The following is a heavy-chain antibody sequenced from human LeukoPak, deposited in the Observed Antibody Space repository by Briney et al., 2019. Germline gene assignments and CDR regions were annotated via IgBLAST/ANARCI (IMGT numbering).Heavy chain of an antibody. J-gene: IGHJ6*02. CDR2: ISWDGGST. D-gene: IGHD4-23*01. Sequence: PGGSLRLSCAASGFTLDDYTMHWVRQAPGKGLEWVSLISWDGGSTYYADSAKGRFTISRDNSKNSLYLQMNSLRTEDTALYYCAKEQYGGNSYYYYYYGMDVWGQGTTVTVSS. V-gene: IGHV3-43*01. CDR1: GFTLDDYT. CDR3: AKEQYGGNSYYYYYYGMDV.